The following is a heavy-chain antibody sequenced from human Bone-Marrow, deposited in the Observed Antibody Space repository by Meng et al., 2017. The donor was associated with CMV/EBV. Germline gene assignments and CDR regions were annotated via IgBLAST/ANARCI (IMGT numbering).Heavy chain of an antibody. V-gene: IGHV1-69*04. CDR2: IIPILGIA. CDR1: GGTFSSYT. D-gene: IGHD6-13*01. CDR3: AREQQLDKNWFDP. J-gene: IGHJ5*02. Sequence: SVKVSCKASGGTFSSYTISWVRQAPGQGLEWMGRIIPILGIANYAQKFQGRVTITADKSTSTAYMELSSLRSEDTAVYYCAREQQLDKNWFDPWGQGTLVTVSS.